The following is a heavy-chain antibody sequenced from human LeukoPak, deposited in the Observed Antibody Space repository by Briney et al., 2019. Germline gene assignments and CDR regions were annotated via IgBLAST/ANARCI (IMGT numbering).Heavy chain of an antibody. V-gene: IGHV1-18*01. D-gene: IGHD3-22*01. CDR1: GYTFTNYG. CDR3: ARDTYDTIGNYLDY. CDR2: ISAYNGNT. Sequence: ASVKVSCKASGYTFTNYGISWVRQAPGQGLEWMGWISAYNGNTNYAQKLQGRVTMTTDTSTSTAYMELRSLRSDDTAVYYCARDTYDTIGNYLDYWGQGTLVTVSS. J-gene: IGHJ4*02.